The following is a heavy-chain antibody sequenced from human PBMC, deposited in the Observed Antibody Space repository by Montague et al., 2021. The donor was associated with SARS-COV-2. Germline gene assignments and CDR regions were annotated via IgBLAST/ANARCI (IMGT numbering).Heavy chain of an antibody. D-gene: IGHD1-20*01. CDR1: GGSISGYY. CDR3: VRDQGRSNWNYPDY. V-gene: IGHV4-4*07. J-gene: IGHJ4*02. Sequence: SETLSPTCTVSGGSISGYYWSWFRQSAGKGLEWIGRIYNSGSTSYNPSLKSRVTMSVDTSKNQFSLKLSSVTAADTAVYYCVRDQGRSNWNYPDYWGQGTLVTGSS. CDR2: IYNSGST.